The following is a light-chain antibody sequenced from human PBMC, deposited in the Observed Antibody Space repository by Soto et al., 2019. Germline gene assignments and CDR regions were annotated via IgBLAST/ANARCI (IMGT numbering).Light chain of an antibody. CDR3: VLYVGSGISL. CDR2: STN. Sequence: QTVVTQEPSFSVSPGGTVTLTCGLSSGSVSTSSYPSWYQQTPGQAPRTLIYSTNTRSSGVPDRFSGSILGNKAALTITGAQADDESDYYCVLYVGSGISLFGGGTQLTVL. J-gene: IGLJ2*01. V-gene: IGLV8-61*01. CDR1: SGSVSTSSY.